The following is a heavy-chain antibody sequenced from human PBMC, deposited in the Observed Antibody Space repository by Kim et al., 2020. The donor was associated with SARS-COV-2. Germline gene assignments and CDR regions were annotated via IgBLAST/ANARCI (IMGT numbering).Heavy chain of an antibody. D-gene: IGHD3-10*01. V-gene: IGHV3-43*01. Sequence: GGSLRLSCAASGFTFDDYTMHWVRQAPGKGLEWVSLISWDGGSTYYADSVKGRFTISRDNSKNSLYLQMNSLRTEDTALYYCAKDGGSGSYYADYWGQGTLVTVSS. J-gene: IGHJ4*02. CDR1: GFTFDDYT. CDR3: AKDGGSGSYYADY. CDR2: ISWDGGST.